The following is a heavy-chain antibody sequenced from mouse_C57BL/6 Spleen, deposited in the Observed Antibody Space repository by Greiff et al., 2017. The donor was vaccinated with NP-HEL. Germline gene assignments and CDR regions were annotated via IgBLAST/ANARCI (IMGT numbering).Heavy chain of an antibody. D-gene: IGHD1-1*01. J-gene: IGHJ2*01. CDR3: AGSAPSTVVAPNFDY. Sequence: VQLQQSGPELVKPGASVKISCKASGYSFTGYYMNWVKQSPGKSLEWIGEINPSTGGTTYNQKFKAKATLTVDKSSSTAYMQLKSLTSEDSAVYYCAGSAPSTVVAPNFDYWGQGTTLTVSS. V-gene: IGHV1-42*01. CDR2: INPSTGGT. CDR1: GYSFTGYY.